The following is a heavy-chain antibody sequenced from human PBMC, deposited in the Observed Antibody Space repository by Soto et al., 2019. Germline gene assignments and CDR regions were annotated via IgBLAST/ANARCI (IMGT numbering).Heavy chain of an antibody. CDR1: GYTFTSYA. J-gene: IGHJ4*02. CDR2: INAGNGNT. Sequence: ASVKVSCKASGYTFTSYAMHWVRQAPGQRLEWMGWINAGNGNTKYSQKFQGRVTITRDTSASTAYMELSSLRSEDTAVYYCARWGYHYDSSGYRLTLLDYWGQGTLVTVSS. CDR3: ARWGYHYDSSGYRLTLLDY. V-gene: IGHV1-3*01. D-gene: IGHD3-22*01.